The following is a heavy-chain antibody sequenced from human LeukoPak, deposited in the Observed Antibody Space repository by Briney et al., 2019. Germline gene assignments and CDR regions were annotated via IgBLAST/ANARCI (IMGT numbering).Heavy chain of an antibody. CDR1: GFTVSSNY. CDR2: IYYSGST. CDR3: ARFVYDSSGWSYYFDY. V-gene: IGHV4-59*05. Sequence: GSLRLSCAASGFTVSSNYMSWVRQAPGKGLEWIGIIYYSGSTYYNLSLKSRVTISVDTSKNQFSLKLSSVTAADTAVYYCARFVYDSSGWSYYFDYWGQGTLVTVSS. D-gene: IGHD6-19*01. J-gene: IGHJ4*02.